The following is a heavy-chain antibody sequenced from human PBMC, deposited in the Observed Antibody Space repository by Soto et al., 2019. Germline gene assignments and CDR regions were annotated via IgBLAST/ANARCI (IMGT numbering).Heavy chain of an antibody. J-gene: IGHJ6*03. CDR2: IYYSGST. D-gene: IGHD5-12*01. CDR3: ATPHVANLDYYYMDV. V-gene: IGHV4-39*01. Sequence: SETLSLTCTVSGGSISSSSYYWGWIRQPPGKGLEWIGSIYYSGSTYYNPSLKSRVTISVDTSKNQFSLKLSSVTAADTAVYYCATPHVANLDYYYMDVWGKGTTVTVSS. CDR1: GGSISSSSYY.